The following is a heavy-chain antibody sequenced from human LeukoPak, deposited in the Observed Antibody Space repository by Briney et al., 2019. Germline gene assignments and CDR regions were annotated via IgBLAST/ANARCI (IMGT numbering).Heavy chain of an antibody. CDR2: MNPNSGNT. D-gene: IGHD4-17*01. Sequence: GASVKVSCKASGYTFTSYDINWVRQATGQRLEWMGWMNPNSGNTGYAQKFQGRVTITRNTSISTAYMELSSLRSEDTAVYYCARGDGTEATYAFDIWGQGTMVTVSS. J-gene: IGHJ3*02. CDR1: GYTFTSYD. CDR3: ARGDGTEATYAFDI. V-gene: IGHV1-8*03.